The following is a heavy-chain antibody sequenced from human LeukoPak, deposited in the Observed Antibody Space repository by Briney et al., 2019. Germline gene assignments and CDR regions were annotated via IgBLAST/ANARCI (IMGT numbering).Heavy chain of an antibody. J-gene: IGHJ4*02. CDR2: INHSGST. Sequence: SETLSLTCAVYGGSFSGYYWSWIRQPPGKGLEWMGEINHSGSTNYNPSLKSRVTISVDTSKNQFSLKLSSVTAVDTAVNYCARESVSYSSSWYFDYWGQGTLVTVSS. V-gene: IGHV4-34*01. CDR3: ARESVSYSSSWYFDY. CDR1: GGSFSGYY. D-gene: IGHD6-13*01.